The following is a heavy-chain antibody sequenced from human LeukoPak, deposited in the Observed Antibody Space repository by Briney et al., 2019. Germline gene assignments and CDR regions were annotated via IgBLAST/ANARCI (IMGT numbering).Heavy chain of an antibody. CDR3: ARPEGGYYTDFHS. Sequence: GASVKVSCKASGYTFTGYYMHWVRQAPGQGLEWMGWINPKHGGTHYAQKFPDRVSMTRDTSISTAYMELSRLRSDDTAVYYCARPEGGYYTDFHSWGQGTLVTVSS. D-gene: IGHD3-3*01. J-gene: IGHJ4*02. V-gene: IGHV1-2*02. CDR2: INPKHGGT. CDR1: GYTFTGYY.